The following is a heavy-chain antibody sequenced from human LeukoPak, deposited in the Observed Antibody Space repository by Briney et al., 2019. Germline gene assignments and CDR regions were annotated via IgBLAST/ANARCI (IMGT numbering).Heavy chain of an antibody. Sequence: GGSLRLSCAASGFTFSSYAMHWVRQAPGKGLEWVAVISYDGSNKYYADSVKGRFTISRDNSKNSLYLQMNSLRAEDTAMYYCAKVYSSGWHYFDYWGQGTLVTVSS. D-gene: IGHD6-19*01. CDR2: ISYDGSNK. CDR1: GFTFSSYA. J-gene: IGHJ4*02. V-gene: IGHV3-30-3*01. CDR3: AKVYSSGWHYFDY.